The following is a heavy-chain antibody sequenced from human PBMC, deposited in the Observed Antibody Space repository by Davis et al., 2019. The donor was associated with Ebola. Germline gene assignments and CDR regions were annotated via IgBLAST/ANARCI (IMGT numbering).Heavy chain of an antibody. CDR1: GFTFSSYA. Sequence: GGSLRLSCAASGFTFSSYAMSWVRQAPGKGLEWVSAISGSGGSTYYADSVKGRFTISRDNSKNTLYLQMNSLRAEDTAVYYCAKSQSPDYDFWSGPPAIYGMDVWGQGTTVTVSS. J-gene: IGHJ6*02. V-gene: IGHV3-23*01. D-gene: IGHD3-3*01. CDR2: ISGSGGST. CDR3: AKSQSPDYDFWSGPPAIYGMDV.